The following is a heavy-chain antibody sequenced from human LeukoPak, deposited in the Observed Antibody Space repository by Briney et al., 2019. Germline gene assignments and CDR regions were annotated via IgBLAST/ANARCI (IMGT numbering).Heavy chain of an antibody. CDR1: GFTFSSYW. V-gene: IGHV3-7*01. Sequence: GGSLRLSCAASGFTFSSYWMSWVRQAPGKGLEWVANIKQDGSEKYYVDSVKGRFTISRDNAKNSLYLQMNSLRAEDTAVYYCARRRTRYYYGMDVWGQGTMVTVSS. D-gene: IGHD2-2*01. CDR3: ARRRTRYYYGMDV. J-gene: IGHJ6*02. CDR2: IKQDGSEK.